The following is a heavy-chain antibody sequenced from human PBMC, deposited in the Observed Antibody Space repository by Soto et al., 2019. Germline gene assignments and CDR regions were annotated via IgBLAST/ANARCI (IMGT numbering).Heavy chain of an antibody. Sequence: EVQLVESGGGLVQPGRSLRLSCEASGFTSDAHGMHWVRQAPGKGLEWVSGIFWITDIRGYAESVRGRFTISRDNVKRPLYLHMNSLRAEDTALYYCVKDVEAGEAAYWGQGTQVTFAS. CDR2: IFWITDIR. V-gene: IGHV3-9*02. CDR1: GFTSDAHG. D-gene: IGHD3-16*01. CDR3: VKDVEAGEAAY. J-gene: IGHJ4*02.